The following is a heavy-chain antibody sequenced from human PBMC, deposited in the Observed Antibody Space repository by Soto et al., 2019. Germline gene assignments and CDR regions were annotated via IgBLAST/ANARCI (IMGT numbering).Heavy chain of an antibody. Sequence: GGSLRLSCAASGFTFSSYSMNWVRQAPGKGLEWVSSISSSSSYIYYADSVKGRFTISRDNAKNSLYLQMNSLRAEDTAVYYCARGGGYCGGDCYSAGDYWGQGTLVTVSS. V-gene: IGHV3-21*01. D-gene: IGHD2-21*02. CDR2: ISSSSSYI. CDR1: GFTFSSYS. J-gene: IGHJ4*02. CDR3: ARGGGYCGGDCYSAGDY.